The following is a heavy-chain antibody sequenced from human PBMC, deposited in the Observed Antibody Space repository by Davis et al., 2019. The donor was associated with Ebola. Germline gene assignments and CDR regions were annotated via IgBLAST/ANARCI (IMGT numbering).Heavy chain of an antibody. V-gene: IGHV4-34*01. CDR3: ARVLSGYYYYYMDV. CDR2: INHRGST. CDR1: GGSFSGYY. J-gene: IGHJ6*03. Sequence: MPSETLSLTCAVSGGSFSGYYWSWIRQPPGKGLEWIGEINHRGSTNYNPSLKSRVTISVDTSKNQFSLKLSSVTAADTAVYYCARVLSGYYYYYMDVWGKGTTVTVSS. D-gene: IGHD6-19*01.